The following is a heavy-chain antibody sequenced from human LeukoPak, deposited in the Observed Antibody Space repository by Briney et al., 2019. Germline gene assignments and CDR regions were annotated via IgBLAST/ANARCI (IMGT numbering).Heavy chain of an antibody. D-gene: IGHD3-22*01. CDR1: GGSISSSSYY. V-gene: IGHV4-39*07. CDR3: ARVPTYYYDSSGYF. CDR2: IYYSGST. Sequence: SETLSLTCTVSGGSISSSSYYWGWIRQPPGKGLEWIGSIYYSGSTYYNPSLKSRVTISVDTSKNQFSLKLRSVTAADTAVYYCARVPTYYYDSSGYFWGQGTLVTVSS. J-gene: IGHJ4*02.